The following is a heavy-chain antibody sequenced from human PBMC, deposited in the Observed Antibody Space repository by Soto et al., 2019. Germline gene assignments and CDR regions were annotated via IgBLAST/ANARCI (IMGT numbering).Heavy chain of an antibody. Sequence: ASVKVSCKASGYTFTRYDINWVRQATGQGLEWMGWMNPNSGNTGYAQKFQGRVTMARNTSISTAYMELSSLRSEDTAVYYCARGRGYCSGGSCYWFDPWGQGTLVTVSS. J-gene: IGHJ5*02. V-gene: IGHV1-8*01. CDR3: ARGRGYCSGGSCYWFDP. D-gene: IGHD2-15*01. CDR2: MNPNSGNT. CDR1: GYTFTRYD.